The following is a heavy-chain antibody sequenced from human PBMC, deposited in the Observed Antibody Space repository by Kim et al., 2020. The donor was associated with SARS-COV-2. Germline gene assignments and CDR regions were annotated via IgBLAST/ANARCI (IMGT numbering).Heavy chain of an antibody. Sequence: YIYYADSVKGRFTISRDNAKNSLYLQMNSLRAEDTAVYYCAREMGSFDYWGQGTLVTVSS. CDR3: AREMGSFDY. J-gene: IGHJ4*02. D-gene: IGHD3-16*01. CDR2: YI. V-gene: IGHV3-21*01.